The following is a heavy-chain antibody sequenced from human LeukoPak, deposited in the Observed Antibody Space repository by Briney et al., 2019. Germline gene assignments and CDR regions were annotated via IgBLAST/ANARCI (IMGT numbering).Heavy chain of an antibody. CDR3: ARDCSKPGWFGELYNWFDP. V-gene: IGHV1-2*02. D-gene: IGHD3-10*01. CDR2: INPNSGGT. Sequence: VSVKVSCKASGYTFTGYYMHWVRQAPGQGLEWMGWINPNSGGTNYAQKFQGRVTMTRDTSISTAYMELSRLRSDDTAVYYCARDCSKPGWFGELYNWFDPWGQGTLVTVSS. CDR1: GYTFTGYY. J-gene: IGHJ5*02.